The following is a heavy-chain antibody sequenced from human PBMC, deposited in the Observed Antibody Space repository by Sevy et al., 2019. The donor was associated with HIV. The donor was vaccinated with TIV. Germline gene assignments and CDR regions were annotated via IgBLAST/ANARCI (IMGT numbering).Heavy chain of an antibody. V-gene: IGHV3-30-3*01. Sequence: GGSLRLSCAASGFTFSNFAMHWVRQAPGKGLERVAITSYDGSSKYYADSVKGRFTISRDNSKHTLYLQMNSLTVEDTAVYYCATDDRDNSGYHFTYWGQGTLVTVSS. CDR2: TSYDGSSK. CDR3: ATDDRDNSGYHFTY. CDR1: GFTFSNFA. J-gene: IGHJ4*02. D-gene: IGHD3-22*01.